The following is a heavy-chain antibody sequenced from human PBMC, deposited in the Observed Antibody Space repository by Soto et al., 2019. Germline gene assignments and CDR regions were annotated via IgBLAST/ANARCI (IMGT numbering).Heavy chain of an antibody. CDR1: GYSISSGYY. CDR3: AREGPDYDYVWGSYRYLPRSLDY. J-gene: IGHJ4*02. CDR2: TYHSGST. D-gene: IGHD3-16*02. V-gene: IGHV4-38-2*02. Sequence: TLSLTCAVSGYSISSGYYWGWIRQPPGKGLEWIGSTYHSGSTYYNPSLKSRVTISVDTSKNQFSLKLSSVTAADTAVYYCAREGPDYDYVWGSYRYLPRSLDYWGQGTLVTVSS.